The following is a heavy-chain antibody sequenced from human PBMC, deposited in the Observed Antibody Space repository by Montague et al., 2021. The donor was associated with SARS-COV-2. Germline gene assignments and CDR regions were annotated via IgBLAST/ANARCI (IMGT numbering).Heavy chain of an antibody. D-gene: IGHD5-12*01. V-gene: IGHV2-5*02. CDR1: GFSLSTSGVG. J-gene: IGHJ5*02. CDR3: AHRPTLYSGYVASPFDP. Sequence: PALVKPTQTLTLTCTFSGFSLSTSGVGVGWIRQPPGKALEWLALIYWDDDKRYSPSLKSRLTITKDTSKNRVVLTMTNMDPVDTATYYCAHRPTLYSGYVASPFDPWGQGTLVTVSS. CDR2: IYWDDDK.